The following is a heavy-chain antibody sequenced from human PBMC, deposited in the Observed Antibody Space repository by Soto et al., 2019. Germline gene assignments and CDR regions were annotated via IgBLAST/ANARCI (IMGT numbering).Heavy chain of an antibody. D-gene: IGHD6-19*01. CDR2: IWYDGSNK. Sequence: QFQLVESGGGVVQPGRSLRLSCAVSGFTFSSYGMHWVRQAPGKGLEWVAIIWYDGSNKFYADSVKGRFTISRDDSKNTLYLQMNSLRAEDTAVYYCARDGTAVAFDYWGQGTLVTVSS. CDR1: GFTFSSYG. J-gene: IGHJ4*02. V-gene: IGHV3-33*01. CDR3: ARDGTAVAFDY.